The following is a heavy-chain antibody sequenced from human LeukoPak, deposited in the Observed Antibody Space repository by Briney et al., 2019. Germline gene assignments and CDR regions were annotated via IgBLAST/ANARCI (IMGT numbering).Heavy chain of an antibody. V-gene: IGHV3-7*03. Sequence: GGSLRLSCVASGLTLDKYWMTWVRQAPGRGLEWVANIRQDGREKDLVDSVKGRFTISRDDATSSVYLQMSSVRVEDTAIYYCARGRFFYGWGMDVWGQGTTVTVS. CDR3: ARGRFFYGWGMDV. D-gene: IGHD3-10*01. CDR2: IRQDGREK. J-gene: IGHJ6*02. CDR1: GLTLDKYW.